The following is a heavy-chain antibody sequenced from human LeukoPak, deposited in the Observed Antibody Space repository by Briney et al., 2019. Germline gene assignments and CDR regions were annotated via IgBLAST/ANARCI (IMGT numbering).Heavy chain of an antibody. CDR1: GGTFSSYA. V-gene: IGHV1-69*13. Sequence: ASVKVSCKASGGTFSSYAISWVRQAPRQGLEWMGGIIPIFGTANYAQKFQGRVTITADESTSTAYMELSSLRSEDTAVYYCASCSGSYDAFDIWGQGTMVTVSS. D-gene: IGHD1-26*01. J-gene: IGHJ3*02. CDR3: ASCSGSYDAFDI. CDR2: IIPIFGTA.